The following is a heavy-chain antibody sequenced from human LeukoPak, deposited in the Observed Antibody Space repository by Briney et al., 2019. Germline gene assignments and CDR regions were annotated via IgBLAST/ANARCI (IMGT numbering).Heavy chain of an antibody. CDR1: GFTFSNYG. D-gene: IGHD5-12*01. J-gene: IGHJ6*02. Sequence: GGSLRLSCAASGFTFSNYGMHWVSQAPGKGLEWVAGISHDGSNKYYADSVKGRFTISRDNSNNTVYLQMHSLRAEDTAVYYCAKGSGYDPSYYGMDVWGQGTTVTVSS. CDR3: AKGSGYDPSYYGMDV. CDR2: ISHDGSNK. V-gene: IGHV3-30*18.